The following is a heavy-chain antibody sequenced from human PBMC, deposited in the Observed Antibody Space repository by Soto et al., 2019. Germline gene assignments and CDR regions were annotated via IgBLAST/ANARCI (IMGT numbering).Heavy chain of an antibody. CDR1: GYIFTTHY. J-gene: IGHJ4*02. D-gene: IGHD3-10*01. V-gene: IGHV1-46*01. CDR3: ARAGENYGSGTFSPPLRYYFNS. Sequence: QVQLVQSGTEVKKPGASVNVSCKASGYIFTTHYMHWVRQAPGQGLEWMGIINPSGGRTTYALKFQGRVTMTSDTSTNTVYVELTSLRSEDTAIYFCARAGENYGSGTFSPPLRYYFNSWGQGTLVTVSS. CDR2: INPSGGRT.